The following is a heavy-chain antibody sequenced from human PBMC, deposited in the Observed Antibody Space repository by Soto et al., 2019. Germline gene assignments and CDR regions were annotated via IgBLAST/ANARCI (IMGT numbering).Heavy chain of an antibody. J-gene: IGHJ6*02. D-gene: IGHD3-9*01. CDR3: ARDPLRYFDWLPYYYYYGMDV. Sequence: QVQLVQSGAEVKKPGASVKVSCKASGYTFTSYGISWVRQAPGQGLEWMGWISAYNGNTNYAQKLQGRVTMTTDTSTSTAYMELRSLRSDDPAVYYCARDPLRYFDWLPYYYYYGMDVWGQGTTVTVSS. CDR2: ISAYNGNT. V-gene: IGHV1-18*04. CDR1: GYTFTSYG.